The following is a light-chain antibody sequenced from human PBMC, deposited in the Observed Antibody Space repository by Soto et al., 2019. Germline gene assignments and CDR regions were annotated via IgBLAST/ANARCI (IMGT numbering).Light chain of an antibody. Sequence: DVVMTQSPLSLPVTPGEPASISCRSSQSLLHTNGYNYLDWYLQKPGQPPQLLIYLGSNRASGXPDRFSSSGSGTXFTXXIXRVEAEDVGXYXCMQALRTRTFGQGTKVEI. CDR3: MQALRTRT. V-gene: IGKV2-28*01. CDR1: QSLLHTNGYNY. CDR2: LGS. J-gene: IGKJ1*01.